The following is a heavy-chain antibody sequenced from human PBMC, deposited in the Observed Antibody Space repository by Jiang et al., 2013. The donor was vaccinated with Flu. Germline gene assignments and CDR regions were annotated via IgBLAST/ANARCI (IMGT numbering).Heavy chain of an antibody. CDR2: IIPIFGTA. J-gene: IGHJ6*03. D-gene: IGHD6-13*01. CDR3: ARERGSSSWKGGYYYYYMDV. Sequence: SGAEVKKPGSVGEGLLARLLEANRSAAMLSAGCDRPPGQGLEWMGGIIPIFGTANYAQKFQGRVTITADKSTSTAYMELSSLRSEDTAVYYCARERGSSSWKGGYYYYYMDVWGKGTTVTVSS. V-gene: IGHV1-69*06. CDR1: EANRSAAML.